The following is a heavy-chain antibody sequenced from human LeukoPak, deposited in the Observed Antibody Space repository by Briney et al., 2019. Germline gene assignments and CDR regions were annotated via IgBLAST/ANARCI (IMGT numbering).Heavy chain of an antibody. CDR1: GYTFTSNA. CDR3: ARGVITNPFDY. J-gene: IGHJ4*02. CDR2: INTNTGNP. Sequence: ASVKVSCKASGYTFTSNALGWVRQAPGQGLEWMGWINTNTGNPTYAQGFTGRFVFSLDTSVSTAYLQISSLKAEDTAVYYCARGVITNPFDYWGQGTLVTVSS. V-gene: IGHV7-4-1*02. D-gene: IGHD3-22*01.